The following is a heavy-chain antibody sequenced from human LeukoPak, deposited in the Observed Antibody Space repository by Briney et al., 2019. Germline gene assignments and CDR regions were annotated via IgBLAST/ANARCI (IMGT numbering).Heavy chain of an antibody. Sequence: GGSLRLSCAVSGFTVSSNYMSWVRQAPGKGLEWVSLIHSGGTTDYADSVEDRFTISREYSKNTVNLQINSLRAEDTAVYYCARERRYCSGDNCYSGLDYWGQGTLVTVSS. V-gene: IGHV3-53*01. J-gene: IGHJ4*02. CDR2: IHSGGTT. CDR1: GFTVSSNY. CDR3: ARERRYCSGDNCYSGLDY. D-gene: IGHD2-15*01.